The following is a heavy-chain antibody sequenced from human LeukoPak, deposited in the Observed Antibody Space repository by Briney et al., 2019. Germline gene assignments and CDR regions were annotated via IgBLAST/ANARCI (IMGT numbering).Heavy chain of an antibody. CDR1: GYTLTELS. CDR3: ATVGYSSSSINYYYYMDV. CDR2: FDPEDGET. Sequence: ASVKVSCKVSGYTLTELSMHWVRQAPGKGLEWMGGFDPEDGETIYAQKFQGRVTMTEDTSTDTAYMELSSLRSEDTAVYYCATVGYSSSSINYYYYMDVWGKGTTVTVSS. J-gene: IGHJ6*03. V-gene: IGHV1-24*01. D-gene: IGHD6-6*01.